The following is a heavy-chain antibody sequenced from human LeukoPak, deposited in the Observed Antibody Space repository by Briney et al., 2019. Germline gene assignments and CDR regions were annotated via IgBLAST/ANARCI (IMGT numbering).Heavy chain of an antibody. CDR3: ASHTYCSGGSRYHHYYYGMDV. J-gene: IGHJ6*02. Sequence: ASVKVSCKASGYTFTSYYMHWVRQAPGQGLEWMGIINPSGGSTSYAQKFQGRVTMTRDTSTSTVYMELSSLRSEDTAVYYCASHTYCSGGSRYHHYYYGMDVWGQGTTVTVSS. D-gene: IGHD2-15*01. V-gene: IGHV1-46*01. CDR2: INPSGGST. CDR1: GYTFTSYY.